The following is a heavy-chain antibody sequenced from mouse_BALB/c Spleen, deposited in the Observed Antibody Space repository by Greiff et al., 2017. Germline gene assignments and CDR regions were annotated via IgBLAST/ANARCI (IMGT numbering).Heavy chain of an antibody. V-gene: IGHV5-6*02. CDR2: ISSGGSYT. Sequence: EVMLVESGGDLVKPGGSLKLSCAASGFTFGSYGMSWVRQTPYKRREWVATISSGGSYTYYQGSVRCRFTISRDNAKNTLYQQMSSLKSEDTPRYYSVTVYRYATSFEKRGQGTT. CDR1: GFTFGSYG. D-gene: IGHD2-14*01. CDR3: VTVYRYATSFEK. J-gene: IGHJ2*01.